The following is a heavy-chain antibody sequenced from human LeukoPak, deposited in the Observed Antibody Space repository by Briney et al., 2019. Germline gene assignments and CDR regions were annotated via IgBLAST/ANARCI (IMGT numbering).Heavy chain of an antibody. CDR2: ITSSGYI. CDR1: GFTFSTYS. V-gene: IGHV3-21*01. J-gene: IGHJ5*02. Sequence: GGSLRLSCAVSGFTFSTYSMNWVRQAPGKGLEWVSSITSSGYIYYADSVKGRFTISRDNAKNSLYLQMNSLRAEDSAVYYCARGVYEGYCISTSCYHRFDPWGRGTLVTVSS. CDR3: ARGVYEGYCISTSCYHRFDP. D-gene: IGHD2-2*01.